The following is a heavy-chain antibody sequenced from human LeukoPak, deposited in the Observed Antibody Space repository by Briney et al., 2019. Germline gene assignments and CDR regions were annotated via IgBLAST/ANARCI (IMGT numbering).Heavy chain of an antibody. D-gene: IGHD3-10*01. CDR1: GGSISSSSYY. J-gene: IGHJ4*02. CDR3: ARRTGMVRGVVLEGMDV. CDR2: IYYSGST. Sequence: SETLSLTCTVSGGSISSSSYYWGWIRQPPGKGLEWIGSIYYSGSTYYNPSLKSRVTISVDTSKNQFSLKLSSVTAADTAVYYCARRTGMVRGVVLEGMDVWGQGTLVTVSS. V-gene: IGHV4-39*01.